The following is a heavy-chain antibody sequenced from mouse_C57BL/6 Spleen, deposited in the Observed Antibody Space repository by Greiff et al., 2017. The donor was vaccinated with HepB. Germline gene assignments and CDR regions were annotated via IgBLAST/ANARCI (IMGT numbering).Heavy chain of an antibody. CDR3: AREQYAMDY. V-gene: IGHV1-76*01. Sequence: QVQLQQSGAELVRPGASVKLSCKASGYTFTDYYINWVKQRPGQGLEWIARIYPGSGNTYYNEKFKGKATLTAEKSSSTAYMQLSSLTSEDSAVYFCAREQYAMDYWGQGTSVTVSS. CDR1: GYTFTDYY. J-gene: IGHJ4*01. CDR2: IYPGSGNT.